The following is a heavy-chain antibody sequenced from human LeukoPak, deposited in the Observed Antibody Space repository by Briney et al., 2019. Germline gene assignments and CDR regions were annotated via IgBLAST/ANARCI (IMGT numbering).Heavy chain of an antibody. CDR1: GGSISSGSYY. Sequence: SETLSLTCTVSGGSISSGSYYWSWIRQPAGKGLEWIGRIYTSGSTNYNPSLKSRVTISIDTSKNQLSLKLGSVTAADTAVYYCARTWGPGREYDSNGVGDWGGTNFDYWGQGTLVSVSS. V-gene: IGHV4-61*02. J-gene: IGHJ4*02. CDR2: IYTSGST. D-gene: IGHD3-22*01. CDR3: ARTWGPGREYDSNGVGDWGGTNFDY.